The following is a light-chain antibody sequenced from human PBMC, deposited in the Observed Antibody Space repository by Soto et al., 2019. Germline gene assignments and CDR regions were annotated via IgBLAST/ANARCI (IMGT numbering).Light chain of an antibody. CDR1: QSVSSSY. CDR3: QQRNSWPPIT. Sequence: IMLSQSPGAVSLSQGERATRSFGATQSVSSSYLAWYQQKPGQAPRLLIYGASSRATGIPDRFSGSGSGTDFTLTISRLEPEDFAVYYCQQRNSWPPITFGQGARLAI. V-gene: IGKV3D-20*02. J-gene: IGKJ5*01. CDR2: GAS.